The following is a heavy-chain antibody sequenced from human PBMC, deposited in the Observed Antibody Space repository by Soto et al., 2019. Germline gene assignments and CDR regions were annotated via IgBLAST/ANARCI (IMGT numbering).Heavy chain of an antibody. Sequence: QVQLVESGGGVVQPGRSLRLSCAASGFTFSSYGMHWVRQAPGKGLEWVAVIYSGGSTYYADSVKGRFTISRDNSKNTLYLQMNSLRAEDTAVYYCARDGRYGGYVDYWGQGTLVTVSS. J-gene: IGHJ4*02. CDR1: GFTFSSYG. D-gene: IGHD1-26*01. CDR3: ARDGRYGGYVDY. V-gene: IGHV3-NL1*01. CDR2: IYSGGST.